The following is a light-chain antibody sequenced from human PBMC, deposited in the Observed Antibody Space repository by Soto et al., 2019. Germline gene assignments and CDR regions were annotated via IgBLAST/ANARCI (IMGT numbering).Light chain of an antibody. CDR1: QSVSSSY. J-gene: IGKJ2*01. CDR2: GAS. V-gene: IGKV3-20*01. CDR3: QQYGSSPYT. Sequence: EIVLTQSPGTLSLSPGERATLSCRASQSVSSSYLAWYQQKPGQAPRLLMYGASSRATGIPDRFSGSGSETEFTLTISRLEPEDFAVYYCQQYGSSPYTFGQGTKLDIK.